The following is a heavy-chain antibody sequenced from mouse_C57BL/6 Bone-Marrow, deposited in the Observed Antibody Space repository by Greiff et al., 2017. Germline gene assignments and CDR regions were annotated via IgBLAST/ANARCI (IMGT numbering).Heavy chain of an antibody. CDR2: IYPGSGST. D-gene: IGHD1-1*01. CDR1: GYTFTSYW. CDR3: ANLYFYGSSSWFAY. V-gene: IGHV1-55*01. J-gene: IGHJ3*01. Sequence: VQLQQSGAELVKPGASVKMSCKASGYTFTSYWITWVKQRPGQGLEWIGDIYPGSGSTNYNEKFKSKATLTVDTSSSTAYMQLSSLTSEDSAVYYSANLYFYGSSSWFAYWGQGTLVTVSA.